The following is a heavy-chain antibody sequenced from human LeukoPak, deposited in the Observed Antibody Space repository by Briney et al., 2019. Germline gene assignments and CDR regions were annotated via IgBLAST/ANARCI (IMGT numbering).Heavy chain of an antibody. V-gene: IGHV4-59*02. J-gene: IGHJ4*02. CDR1: GDSVSTNY. Sequence: PSETLSLTRTVSGDSVSTNYWSWIRQPPGKGLEWLGYFYSRTSVTSNPSLQGRVTMSSDTAKNQFSLRLTSVTAADTAVYYCARVSVRAVAGLDYWGQGTLVTVSS. CDR3: ARVSVRAVAGLDY. D-gene: IGHD6-19*01. CDR2: FYSRTSV.